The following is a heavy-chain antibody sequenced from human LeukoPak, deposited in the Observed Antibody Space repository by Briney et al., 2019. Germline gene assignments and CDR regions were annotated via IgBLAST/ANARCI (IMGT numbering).Heavy chain of an antibody. CDR3: ARGETSSYDY. CDR1: GFTVSINY. Sequence: GGSLRLSCAASGFTVSINYMSWVRQAPGKGLEWVSVIYSGGNTYYADSVKGRFTISRDNSKNTVYLQMNSLRAEDTAVYYCARGETSSYDYWGQGTLVTVTS. V-gene: IGHV3-53*01. CDR2: IYSGGNT. J-gene: IGHJ4*02. D-gene: IGHD2-2*01.